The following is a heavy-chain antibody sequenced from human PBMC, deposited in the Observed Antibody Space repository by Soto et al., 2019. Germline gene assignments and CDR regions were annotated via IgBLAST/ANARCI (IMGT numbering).Heavy chain of an antibody. Sequence: PSETLSLTCTVSGGSISSGDYYWSWIRQPPGKGLEWIGSIYYSGSTYYNPSLKSRVTISGDTSKNQFSLKLSSVTAADTAVFYCARLIHCKTTSCYFDYWGQGTLVTVSS. CDR3: ARLIHCKTTSCYFDY. V-gene: IGHV4-30-4*01. CDR1: GGSISSGDYY. J-gene: IGHJ4*02. CDR2: IYYSGST. D-gene: IGHD2-2*01.